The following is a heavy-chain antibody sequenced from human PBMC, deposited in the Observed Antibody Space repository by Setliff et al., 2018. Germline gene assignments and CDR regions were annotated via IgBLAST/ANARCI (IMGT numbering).Heavy chain of an antibody. V-gene: IGHV1-8*02. D-gene: IGHD3-3*01. Sequence: RASVKVSCKASGYTFTSYDINWVRQATGQGLEWMGWMNPNSGNTGYAQKFQGRVTMTRNTSISTAYMDLSGLRFEDTAVYYCARAQSWSGGPYYFDNWGQGTLVTVSS. CDR1: GYTFTSYD. CDR3: ARAQSWSGGPYYFDN. J-gene: IGHJ4*02. CDR2: MNPNSGNT.